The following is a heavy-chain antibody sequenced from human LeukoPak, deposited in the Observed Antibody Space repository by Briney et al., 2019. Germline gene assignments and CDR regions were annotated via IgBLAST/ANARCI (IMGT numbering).Heavy chain of an antibody. Sequence: ASVKVSCKASGYTFTGYYIHWVRQAPGQGLEWIGWINPNSGGTNYAQKFQGRVTMTRDTSISTAYMELSRLRSDDTAVYYCANSAVAGIYYFDYWGQGTLVTVSS. J-gene: IGHJ4*02. CDR3: ANSAVAGIYYFDY. D-gene: IGHD6-19*01. CDR1: GYTFTGYY. CDR2: INPNSGGT. V-gene: IGHV1-2*02.